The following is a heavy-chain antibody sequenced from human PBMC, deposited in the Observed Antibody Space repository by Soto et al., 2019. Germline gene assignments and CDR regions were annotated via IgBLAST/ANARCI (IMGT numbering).Heavy chain of an antibody. CDR1: GYTFTGYY. CDR3: ERVVRSYGDIDYYDY. CDR2: INPNSGGT. D-gene: IGHD4-17*01. J-gene: IGHJ4*02. Sequence: ASVKVSCKASGYTFTGYYMHWVRQAPGQGLEWMGWINPNSGGTNYAQKFQGRVTMTRDTSISTAYMELSRLRSDDTAVYYCERVVRSYGDIDYYDYWGQGTLVTVSS. V-gene: IGHV1-2*02.